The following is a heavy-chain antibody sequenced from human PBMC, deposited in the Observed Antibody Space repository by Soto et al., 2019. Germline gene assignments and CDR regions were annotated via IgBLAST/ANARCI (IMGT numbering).Heavy chain of an antibody. D-gene: IGHD6-6*01. CDR2: IYYSGST. J-gene: IGHJ6*03. CDR1: GGSISSYY. Sequence: SETLSLTCTVSGGSISSYYWSWIRQPPGKGLEWIGYIYYSGSTNYNPSLKSRVTISVDTSKNQFSLKLSSVTAADTAVYYCARRSSSSSPNYYYYMDVWGKGTTVTVSS. V-gene: IGHV4-59*08. CDR3: ARRSSSSSPNYYYYMDV.